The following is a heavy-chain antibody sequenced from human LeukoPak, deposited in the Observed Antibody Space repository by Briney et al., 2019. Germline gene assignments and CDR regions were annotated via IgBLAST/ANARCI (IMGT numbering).Heavy chain of an antibody. Sequence: GGSLRLSCAASGFTFSSYWMNWARQAPGKGLEWVASINHSGNVNYYVDSVKGRFTISRDNSKNTLYLQMNSLRAEDTAVYYCATGYSSGWYSEYYFDYWGQGTLVTVSS. CDR2: INHSGNVN. D-gene: IGHD6-19*01. V-gene: IGHV3-7*03. J-gene: IGHJ4*02. CDR1: GFTFSSYW. CDR3: ATGYSSGWYSEYYFDY.